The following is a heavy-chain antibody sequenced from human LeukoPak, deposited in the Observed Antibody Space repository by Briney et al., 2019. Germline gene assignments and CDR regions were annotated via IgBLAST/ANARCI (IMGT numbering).Heavy chain of an antibody. CDR3: AREDPNYYDSSGYYYSHGDY. CDR2: IKQDGSEK. J-gene: IGHJ4*02. V-gene: IGHV3-7*01. CDR1: GFTFSSYW. D-gene: IGHD3-22*01. Sequence: GGSLRLSCAASGFTFSSYWMSWVRQAPGKGLEWVANIKQDGSEKYYVDSVKGRFTISRDNAKNSLYLQMNSLRAEDTAVYYCAREDPNYYDSSGYYYSHGDYWSQGTLVTVSS.